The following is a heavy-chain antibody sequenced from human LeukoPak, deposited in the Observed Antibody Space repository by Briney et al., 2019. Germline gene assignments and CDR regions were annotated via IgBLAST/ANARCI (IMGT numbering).Heavy chain of an antibody. J-gene: IGHJ4*02. CDR1: GFTFSSYW. CDR2: ISSSSSYI. D-gene: IGHD3-22*01. CDR3: ARAVPSTYYYDSSGYPDY. Sequence: GGSLRLSCAASGFTFSSYWMNWARQAPGKGLEWVSSISSSSSYIYYADSVKGRFTISRDNAKNSLYLQMNSLRAEDTAVYYCARAVPSTYYYDSSGYPDYWGQGTLVTVSS. V-gene: IGHV3-21*01.